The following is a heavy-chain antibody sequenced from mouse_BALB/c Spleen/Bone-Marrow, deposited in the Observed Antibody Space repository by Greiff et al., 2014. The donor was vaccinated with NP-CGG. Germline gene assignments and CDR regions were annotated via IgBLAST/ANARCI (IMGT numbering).Heavy chain of an antibody. Sequence: VQLKESGAEIVKPGASVKSSCTTSGFNIGDSYIYWMKQRPEQGLKWIGRIDPANGNTKYDPKFQGKATITVDTSSATAYLQLSSLTSEDTAVYYCARNYGSSLDYWGQGTTLTVSS. V-gene: IGHV14-3*02. J-gene: IGHJ2*01. D-gene: IGHD1-1*01. CDR2: IDPANGNT. CDR3: ARNYGSSLDY. CDR1: GFNIGDSY.